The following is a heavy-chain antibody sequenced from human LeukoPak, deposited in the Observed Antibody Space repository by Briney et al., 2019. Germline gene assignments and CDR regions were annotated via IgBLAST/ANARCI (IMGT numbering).Heavy chain of an antibody. V-gene: IGHV3-53*01. CDR1: GFTVNSNY. Sequence: GGSLRLSCAASGFTVNSNYMSWVRQAPGKGLEWVSIIYSSGTTYYADSVKGRFTISRDNSENTLYLQMKSLRAEDTAVYYCARGDGYNFFDYWGQGTLVTVSS. CDR2: IYSSGTT. J-gene: IGHJ4*02. D-gene: IGHD5-24*01. CDR3: ARGDGYNFFDY.